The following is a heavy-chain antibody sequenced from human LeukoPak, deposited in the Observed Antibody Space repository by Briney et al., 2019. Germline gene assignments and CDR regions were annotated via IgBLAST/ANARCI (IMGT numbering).Heavy chain of an antibody. Sequence: SETLSLTCTVSGGSIGSYYWSWIRQPAGKGLEWIGRIHTSGSTNYNPSLKSRVTMSVDTPKNQFSLKLTSVTAADTAVYYCARGDRAVAGAWGWFDPWGQGALVTVSS. J-gene: IGHJ5*02. D-gene: IGHD6-19*01. CDR3: ARGDRAVAGAWGWFDP. CDR2: IHTSGST. V-gene: IGHV4-4*07. CDR1: GGSIGSYY.